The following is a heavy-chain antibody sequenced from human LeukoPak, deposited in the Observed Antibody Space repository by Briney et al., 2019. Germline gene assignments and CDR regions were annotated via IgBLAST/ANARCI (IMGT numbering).Heavy chain of an antibody. D-gene: IGHD3-10*01. CDR1: GFTFSSYS. V-gene: IGHV3-48*02. Sequence: QAGGSLRLSCAASGFTFSSYSMNWVRQAPGKGLEWVSSISSSSSTISYADSVKGRFTISRDNAKNSLYLQMNSLRDEDTAVYYCARELYGSGSYMDYWGQGTLVTVSS. CDR3: ARELYGSGSYMDY. J-gene: IGHJ4*02. CDR2: ISSSSSTI.